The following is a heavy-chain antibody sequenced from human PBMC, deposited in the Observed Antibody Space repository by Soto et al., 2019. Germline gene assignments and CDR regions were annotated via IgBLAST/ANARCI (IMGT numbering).Heavy chain of an antibody. D-gene: IGHD3-22*01. Sequence: SETLSLTCGVSCYSISSGYYWGWIRQSPGKGLEWIGNIHHTGTTFYNPSLKSRVTMSVDASKNQFSLNLSSVTAADTAVYYCARGYGSGSFDFWGQGSLVTVSS. CDR3: ARGYGSGSFDF. J-gene: IGHJ4*02. CDR2: IHHTGTT. CDR1: CYSISSGYY. V-gene: IGHV4-38-2*01.